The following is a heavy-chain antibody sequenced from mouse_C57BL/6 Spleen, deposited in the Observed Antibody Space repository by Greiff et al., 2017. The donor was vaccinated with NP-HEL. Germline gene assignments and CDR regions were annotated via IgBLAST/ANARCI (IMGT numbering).Heavy chain of an antibody. CDR1: GFNIKNTY. D-gene: IGHD1-1*01. V-gene: IGHV14-3*01. Sequence: DVQLQESVAELVRPGASVKLSCTASGFNIKNTYMHWVKQRPEPGLEWIGRIDPANGNTKYAPQFQGKATLTEDTSSNTAFLQLSILTSEDATIYYCALVGGYGRGAMDYWGQGTSVTVSS. CDR2: IDPANGNT. CDR3: ALVGGYGRGAMDY. J-gene: IGHJ4*01.